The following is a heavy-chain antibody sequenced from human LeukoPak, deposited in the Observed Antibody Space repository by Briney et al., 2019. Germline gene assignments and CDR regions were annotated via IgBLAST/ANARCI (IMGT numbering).Heavy chain of an antibody. CDR3: ARESGALRFLEWLYTKPYNWFDP. J-gene: IGHJ5*02. V-gene: IGHV1-46*01. CDR1: GYTFTSYY. D-gene: IGHD3-3*01. Sequence: ASVKVTCKASGYTFTSYYMHWVRQAPGQRLEWMGIINPSGGSTSYAQKFQGRVTMTRDTSTSTVYMELSSLRSEDTAVYYCARESGALRFLEWLYTKPYNWFDPWGQGTLVTVSS. CDR2: INPSGGST.